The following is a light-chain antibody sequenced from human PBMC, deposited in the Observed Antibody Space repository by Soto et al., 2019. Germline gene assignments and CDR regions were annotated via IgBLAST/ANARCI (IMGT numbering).Light chain of an antibody. Sequence: DVQMTQSPSSVSASVGDRVTITCRASQSLTKWLAWYQQKPGQAPKLLIYSASTLHSGVPSRFSGAGSGTDFTLTINNLQPEDVATYYCQKGNSLPPFTFGPGSRV. J-gene: IGKJ3*01. CDR2: SAS. V-gene: IGKV1D-12*01. CDR1: QSLTKW. CDR3: QKGNSLPPFT.